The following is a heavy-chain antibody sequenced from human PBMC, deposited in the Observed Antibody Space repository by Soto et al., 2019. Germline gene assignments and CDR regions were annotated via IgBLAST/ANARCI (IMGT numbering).Heavy chain of an antibody. Sequence: QLQLQESGPGLVKPSETLSLTCTVSGGSISSSSYYWGWIRQPPGKGLEWIGSIYYSGSTYYNPSLKSRVTISVDTSKNQFSLKLSSVTAADTAVYYCARHHDYGEKTEYYDYIWGTLGAFDIWGQGTMVTVSS. CDR3: ARHHDYGEKTEYYDYIWGTLGAFDI. D-gene: IGHD3-16*01. CDR2: IYYSGST. J-gene: IGHJ3*02. V-gene: IGHV4-39*01. CDR1: GGSISSSSYY.